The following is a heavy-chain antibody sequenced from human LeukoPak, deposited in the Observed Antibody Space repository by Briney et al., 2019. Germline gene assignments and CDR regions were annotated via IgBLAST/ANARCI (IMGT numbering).Heavy chain of an antibody. D-gene: IGHD2-21*02. V-gene: IGHV1-69*05. Sequence: ASVKVSCKASGGTFSSYAISWVRQAPGQGLEWMGGIIPIFGTANYAQKFQGRVTITTDESTSTAYMELSSLRSEDTAGYYCARAFLGTAMGRYHYYYYQDLWGKGTTVTVSS. CDR3: ARAFLGTAMGRYHYYYYQDL. CDR1: GGTFSSYA. CDR2: IIPIFGTA. J-gene: IGHJ6*03.